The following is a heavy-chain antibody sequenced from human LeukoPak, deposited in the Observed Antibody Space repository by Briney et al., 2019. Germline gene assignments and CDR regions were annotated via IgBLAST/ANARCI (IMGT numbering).Heavy chain of an antibody. CDR1: GFTFSSYW. D-gene: IGHD1-1*01. CDR3: ARDCHWPNDALDL. CDR2: ISSGGVT. Sequence: GGSLRLSCAASGFTFSSYWVHWVRHAPGKGPEWVSAISSGGVTFYPASVKGRFTISRDISKNVVFLQMNSLRAEDTALYYCARDCHWPNDALDLWGQATMVAVSS. J-gene: IGHJ3*01. V-gene: IGHV3-53*01.